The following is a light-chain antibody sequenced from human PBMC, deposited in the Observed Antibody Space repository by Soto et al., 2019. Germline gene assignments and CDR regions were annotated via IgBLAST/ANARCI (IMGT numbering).Light chain of an antibody. CDR2: NTF. CDR1: QSVSSN. J-gene: IGKJ2*01. CDR3: QQYNNWPYT. Sequence: EIVMTQSPATLSVFPGEIATLSCRASQSVSSNLVWYQQKPGQAPKLLIYNTFTRAAGITVRFRGSGSGTEFTFTISSLQSEDLADYYCQQYNNWPYTFGKGTKLEI. V-gene: IGKV3-15*01.